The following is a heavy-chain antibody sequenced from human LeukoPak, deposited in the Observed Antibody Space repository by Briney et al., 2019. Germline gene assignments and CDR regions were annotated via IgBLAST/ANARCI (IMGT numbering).Heavy chain of an antibody. V-gene: IGHV3-21*01. CDR3: AIHNSFLTGPFDY. D-gene: IGHD1-20*01. Sequence: GGSLRLSCAASGFTFSSYSMNWVRQAPGKGLEWVSSISSSSSYIYYADSVKGRFTISRDNSKNTLYLQMNSLRAEDTAVYYCAIHNSFLTGPFDYWGQGTLVTVSS. CDR2: ISSSSSYI. J-gene: IGHJ4*02. CDR1: GFTFSSYS.